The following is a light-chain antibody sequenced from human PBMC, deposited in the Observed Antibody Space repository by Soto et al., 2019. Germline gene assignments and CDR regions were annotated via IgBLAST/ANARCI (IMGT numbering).Light chain of an antibody. Sequence: QSALTQPPSASGSPGQSVTISCTGNSSDVGGYNYVSWYQQHPGKAPKLIIYEVTKGPSGVPDRFSGSKSGNTASLTVSGLQAEDEADFYCSSYAGTNNSVFGTGTKLTVL. CDR2: EVT. V-gene: IGLV2-8*01. CDR1: SSDVGGYNY. CDR3: SSYAGTNNSV. J-gene: IGLJ1*01.